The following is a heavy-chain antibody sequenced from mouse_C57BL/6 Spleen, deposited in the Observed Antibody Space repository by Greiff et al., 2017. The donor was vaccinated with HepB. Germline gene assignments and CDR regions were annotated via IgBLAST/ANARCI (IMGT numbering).Heavy chain of an antibody. V-gene: IGHV2-9-1*01. D-gene: IGHD2-1*01. Sequence: VKLEQSGPGLVAPSQCLSITCTVSGFSLTSYAISWVRQPPGKGLEWLGVIWTGGGTNYNSALKSRLSISKDNSKSQVSLKMNSLQTDDTARYYCAREKSTMFFAYWGQGTLVTVSA. CDR1: GFSLTSYA. CDR2: IWTGGGT. J-gene: IGHJ3*01. CDR3: AREKSTMFFAY.